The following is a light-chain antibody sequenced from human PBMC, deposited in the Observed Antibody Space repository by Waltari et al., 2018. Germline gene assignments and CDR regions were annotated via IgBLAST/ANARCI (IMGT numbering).Light chain of an antibody. CDR3: SSYTNYATVI. J-gene: IGLJ2*01. V-gene: IGLV2-14*01. CDR2: DVN. Sequence: QSALTQPASVSGSPGQSITISCTGTSSDVGYYNYVSWYQQHPGKAHKLMISDVNKRPSGVSNRFSGSKSGNTASLTISGLQAEDEADYYCSSYTNYATVIFGGGTKLTVL. CDR1: SSDVGYYNY.